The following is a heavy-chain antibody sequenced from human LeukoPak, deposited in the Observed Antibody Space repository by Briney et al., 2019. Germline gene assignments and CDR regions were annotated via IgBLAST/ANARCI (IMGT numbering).Heavy chain of an antibody. CDR1: GFTFSSYS. V-gene: IGHV3-7*03. CDR3: ARGGGLDV. J-gene: IGHJ6*02. D-gene: IGHD3-16*01. CDR2: INHNGNVN. Sequence: PGGSLRLSCAPSGFTFSSYSMNWVRQAPGKGLEWVASINHNGNVNYYVDSVKGRFTISRDNAKDSLYLQMSNLRAEDTAVYFCARGGGLDVWGQGATVTVSS.